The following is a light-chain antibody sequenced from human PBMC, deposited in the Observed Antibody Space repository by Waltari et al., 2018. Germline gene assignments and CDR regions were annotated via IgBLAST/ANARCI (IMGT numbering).Light chain of an antibody. CDR1: SLRSYY. Sequence: SSELTQDPAVSVAMGQTVRITCPGDSLRSYYASRYQQRPGQAPILVIYDKNNRPSGVPDRFSGSSSHNTGSLTITGAQAEDEASYYCHSRDASGVAGSFGGGTKLTVL. CDR2: DKN. CDR3: HSRDASGVAGS. V-gene: IGLV3-19*01. J-gene: IGLJ2*01.